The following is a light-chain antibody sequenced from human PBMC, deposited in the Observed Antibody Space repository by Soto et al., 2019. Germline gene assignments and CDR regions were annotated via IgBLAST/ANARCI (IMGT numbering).Light chain of an antibody. V-gene: IGLV2-14*01. CDR1: SSDVGGYNY. J-gene: IGLJ1*01. CDR3: SSYTSSXSHV. Sequence: QSVLTQPASVSGSPGQSITISCTGTSSDVGGYNYVSWYQQHPGKAPKLMIYDVSNRPSGVSNRFSGSKSGNTASLTISGLQAEDEADYYCSSYTSSXSHVFGTGTKX. CDR2: DVS.